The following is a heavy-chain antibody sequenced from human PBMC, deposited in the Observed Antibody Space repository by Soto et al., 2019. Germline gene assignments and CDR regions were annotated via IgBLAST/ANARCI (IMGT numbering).Heavy chain of an antibody. CDR2: IDPSDSYT. V-gene: IGHV5-10-1*01. Sequence: PGESLKISCKGSGYSFTSYWISWVRQMPGKGLEWMGRIDPSDSYTNYSPSFQGHVTISADKSISTAYLQWSSLKASDTAMYYCARRPHIAAAAIYGMDVWGQGTTVTVSS. D-gene: IGHD6-13*01. CDR1: GYSFTSYW. CDR3: ARRPHIAAAAIYGMDV. J-gene: IGHJ6*02.